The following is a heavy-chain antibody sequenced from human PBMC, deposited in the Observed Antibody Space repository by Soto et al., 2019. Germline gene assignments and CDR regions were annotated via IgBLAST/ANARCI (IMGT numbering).Heavy chain of an antibody. J-gene: IGHJ4*02. Sequence: GGSLRLSCAASGFTVDDYAMHWVRQAPGKGLEWVSGISWNSETIDYADSVKGRFTISRDNAKSSLFLQMNSLRPDDTALYYCAKDMKWGGITTIHYFDSWGQGTLVTVS. D-gene: IGHD5-12*01. CDR3: AKDMKWGGITTIHYFDS. V-gene: IGHV3-9*01. CDR1: GFTVDDYA. CDR2: ISWNSETI.